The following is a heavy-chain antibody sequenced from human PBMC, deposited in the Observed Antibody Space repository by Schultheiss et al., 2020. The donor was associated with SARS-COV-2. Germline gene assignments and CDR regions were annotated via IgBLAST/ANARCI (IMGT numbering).Heavy chain of an antibody. CDR1: GFTFSSYS. J-gene: IGHJ6*02. V-gene: IGHV3-21*01. D-gene: IGHD3-3*01. Sequence: GGSLRLSCAASGFTFSSYSMNWVRQAPGKGLEWVSAISGSGGSTYYADSVKGRFTISRDNAKNSLYLQMNSLRAEDTAVYYCARDGVFTIFGVVTATSSYGMDVWGQGTTVTVSS. CDR2: ISGSGGST. CDR3: ARDGVFTIFGVVTATSSYGMDV.